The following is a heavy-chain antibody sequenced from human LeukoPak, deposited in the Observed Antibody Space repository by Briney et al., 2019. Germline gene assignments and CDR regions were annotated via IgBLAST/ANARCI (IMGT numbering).Heavy chain of an antibody. D-gene: IGHD6-13*01. Sequence: GGTLRLSCAASGFTFSSYGMSWVRQAPGKGLEWVSAISGSGGSTYYADSVKGRFTISRDNSKNTLYLQMNSLRAEDTAVYYCAKPSLQQLVHDFDYWGQGTLVTVSS. CDR1: GFTFSSYG. CDR2: ISGSGGST. V-gene: IGHV3-23*01. J-gene: IGHJ4*02. CDR3: AKPSLQQLVHDFDY.